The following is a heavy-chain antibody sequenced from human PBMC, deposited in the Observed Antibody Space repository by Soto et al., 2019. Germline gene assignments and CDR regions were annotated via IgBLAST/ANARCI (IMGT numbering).Heavy chain of an antibody. CDR3: ARLGAARRFDPWGGPLDP. Sequence: SETLSLTCTVSGGSISSSSYYWGWIRQPPGKGLEWIGSIYYSGSTYYNPSLKSRVTISVDTSKNQFSLKLSSVTAADTAVYYCARLGAARRFDPWGGPLDPWGQGTLVTVSS. CDR2: IYYSGST. J-gene: IGHJ5*02. D-gene: IGHD6-6*01. CDR1: GGSISSSSYY. V-gene: IGHV4-39*01.